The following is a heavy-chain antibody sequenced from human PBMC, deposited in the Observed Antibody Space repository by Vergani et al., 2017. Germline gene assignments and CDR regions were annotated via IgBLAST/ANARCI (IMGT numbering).Heavy chain of an antibody. Sequence: QVKLQESGPGLLKPSQTLSLTCPVSGESIRSGSHYWSWIRQPAGKGPEWIGHIHTGGSTDLNPSFKSRVSISVDTSKSLFSLKLNSVTVADTAVYYCARSRPYCTSGSCPAIWGQGTLVTVSS. CDR1: GESIRSGSHY. CDR3: ARSRPYCTSGSCPAI. D-gene: IGHD2-15*01. CDR2: IHTGGST. J-gene: IGHJ4*02. V-gene: IGHV4-61*02.